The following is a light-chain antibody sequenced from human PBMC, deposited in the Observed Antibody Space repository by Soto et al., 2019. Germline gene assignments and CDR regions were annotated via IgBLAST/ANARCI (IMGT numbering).Light chain of an antibody. CDR1: QSVRTN. Sequence: IVMTQSPATLSVSPGEKATLSCRASQSVRTNLAWYQQKSGQAPRLLIHGASTRATGIPARFSGSGSVTEFTLVINTMQSEAFAVYYCLQYNNWPYTFGQGTNLEIK. V-gene: IGKV3D-15*01. J-gene: IGKJ2*01. CDR2: GAS. CDR3: LQYNNWPYT.